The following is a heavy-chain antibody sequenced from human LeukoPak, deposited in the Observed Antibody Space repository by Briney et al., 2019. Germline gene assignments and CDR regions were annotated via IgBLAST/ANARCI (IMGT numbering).Heavy chain of an antibody. V-gene: IGHV3-21*01. D-gene: IGHD3/OR15-3a*01. J-gene: IGHJ4*02. Sequence: GGSLRLSCAASGFTFSSYSIDWVRQAPGKGLEWVSSISGAGNYRYYEDSVRGRFTITRDNAKNSVDLQMNSLRGDDTAVYYCARKDYWTGYLDYWGQGILVTVSS. CDR2: ISGAGNYR. CDR1: GFTFSSYS. CDR3: ARKDYWTGYLDY.